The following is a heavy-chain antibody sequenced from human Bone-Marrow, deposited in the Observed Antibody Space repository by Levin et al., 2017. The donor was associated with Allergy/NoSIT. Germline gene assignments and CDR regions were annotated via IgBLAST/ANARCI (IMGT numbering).Heavy chain of an antibody. Sequence: SETLSLTCTVSGGSISSSSYYWGWIRQPPGKVLEWIGSIYFSGSTYYNPSLKSRVTISVDTSKNQFSLRLSSVTAADTAVYYCARPYYYDSSAYYYFDYWGQGTLVTVSS. J-gene: IGHJ4*02. D-gene: IGHD3-22*01. CDR1: GGSISSSSYY. CDR3: ARPYYYDSSAYYYFDY. CDR2: IYFSGST. V-gene: IGHV4-39*01.